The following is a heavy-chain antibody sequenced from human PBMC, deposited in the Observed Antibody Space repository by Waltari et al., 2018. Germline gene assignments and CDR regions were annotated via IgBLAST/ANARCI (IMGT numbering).Heavy chain of an antibody. CDR2: ISANGDTT. CDR1: GFTFSSHA. D-gene: IGHD2-15*01. V-gene: IGHV3-64*01. Sequence: EVQVVESGGGLVQPGGSLRLSCAGSGFTFSSHAMHWVRQAPGKALEYVSPISANGDTTDYANSVKGRFTISRDNSKNMLYLHMGSLRPDDMAVYYCARADCSGIGCKLMDVWGQGTTVTVSS. J-gene: IGHJ6*02. CDR3: ARADCSGIGCKLMDV.